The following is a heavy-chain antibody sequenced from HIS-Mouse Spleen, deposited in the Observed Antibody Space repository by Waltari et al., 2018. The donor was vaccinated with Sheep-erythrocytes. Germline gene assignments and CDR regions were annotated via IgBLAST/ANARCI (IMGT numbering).Heavy chain of an antibody. D-gene: IGHD7-27*01. J-gene: IGHJ2*01. CDR2: IYHSGNT. Sequence: QVQLQESGPGLVKPSETLSLTCTVSGYSISSGYYWGWIRQPPGKGLGWIGSIYHSGNTYNNPSLKSRVTISVDTSKNPFSLKLSSVTAADTAVYYCASQPNWGYWYFDLWGRGTLVTVSS. V-gene: IGHV4-38-2*02. CDR3: ASQPNWGYWYFDL. CDR1: GYSISSGYY.